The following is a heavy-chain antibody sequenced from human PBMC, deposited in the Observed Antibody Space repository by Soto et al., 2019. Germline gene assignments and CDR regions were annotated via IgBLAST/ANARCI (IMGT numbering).Heavy chain of an antibody. CDR2: IKFDGSAK. D-gene: IGHD3-10*01. V-gene: IGHV3-7*01. CDR1: GFTFGSYS. Sequence: GGSLRLSCAASGFTFGSYSMSWIRQAPGKGLEWVATIKFDGSAKYYVDSVKGRFTISRDDAKDSLFLYMNSLRADDTAVYYCARGRPFGSGNYDMDVWGQGTTVTVSS. CDR3: ARGRPFGSGNYDMDV. J-gene: IGHJ6*02.